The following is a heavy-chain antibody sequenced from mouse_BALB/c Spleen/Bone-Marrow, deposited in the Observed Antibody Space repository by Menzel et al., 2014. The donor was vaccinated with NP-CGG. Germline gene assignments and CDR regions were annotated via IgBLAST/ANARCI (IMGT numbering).Heavy chain of an antibody. CDR3: ARGGNWDGFAY. V-gene: IGHV1-7*01. Sequence: VKLMESGAELAKPGASVKMSCKVSGYTFTSYWMHWVKQRPGQGLEWIGYINPSTGYTEYNQKFKDKATLTADKSSSTAYMQLSSLTSEDSAVYYCARGGNWDGFAYWGQGTLVTVSA. CDR1: GYTFTSYW. D-gene: IGHD4-1*01. J-gene: IGHJ3*01. CDR2: INPSTGYT.